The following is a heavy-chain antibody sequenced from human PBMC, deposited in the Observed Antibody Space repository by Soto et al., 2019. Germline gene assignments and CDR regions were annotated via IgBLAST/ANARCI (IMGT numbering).Heavy chain of an antibody. J-gene: IGHJ4*02. CDR3: ANMSGAAVDH. Sequence: GGSLRLSCAVSESTFSSTVMSWVRQAPGKGLEWVSSISGSGDKLYYVDSVKGRFTISRDNSKNTLYLQMNSLRAEDTAIYFCANMSGAAVDHWGQGT. D-gene: IGHD6-13*01. CDR1: ESTFSSTV. V-gene: IGHV3-23*01. CDR2: ISGSGDKL.